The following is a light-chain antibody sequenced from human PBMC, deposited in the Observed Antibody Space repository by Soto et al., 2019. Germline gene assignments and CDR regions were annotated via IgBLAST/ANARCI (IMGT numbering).Light chain of an antibody. CDR1: QSISSW. J-gene: IGKJ1*01. Sequence: DIAMTQSPSTLSPSLGDRVTITCGASQSISSWLAWYQQKPGKAPNLLIYRASRLESGVPSRFSGSASGTEFDLTISSLQTADFATYYCQQYETYSWTFGQGTKVDI. CDR3: QQYETYSWT. CDR2: RAS. V-gene: IGKV1-5*03.